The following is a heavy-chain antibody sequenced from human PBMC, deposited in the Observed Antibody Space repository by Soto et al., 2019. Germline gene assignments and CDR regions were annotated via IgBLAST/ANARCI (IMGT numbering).Heavy chain of an antibody. CDR3: VRLVGGAADY. D-gene: IGHD1-26*01. V-gene: IGHV6-1*01. CDR2: TYYRSKWFN. Sequence: PSQTLSLTCAISGDSVSSKSAAWNWIRQSPSRGLEWLGRTYYRSKWFNDYAVSMKGRITINPDTSKNQFSLQLNSVTPDDTAVYYCVRLVGGAADYWGQGTLVTVS. J-gene: IGHJ4*02. CDR1: GDSVSSKSAA.